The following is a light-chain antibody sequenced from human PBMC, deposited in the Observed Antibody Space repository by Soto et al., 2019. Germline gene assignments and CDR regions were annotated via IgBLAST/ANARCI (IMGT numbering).Light chain of an antibody. CDR1: HAISNY. Sequence: DIQMTQSPPSLSASVGDRVTITCRASHAISNYLAWYQQKPGKVPELLIYAASTLQSGVPSRFSGSGSGTDFTLTFSSLQPEDVATYYCEKYGRGTRTFGQGAKVDIK. CDR2: AAS. J-gene: IGKJ1*01. CDR3: EKYGRGTRT. V-gene: IGKV1-27*01.